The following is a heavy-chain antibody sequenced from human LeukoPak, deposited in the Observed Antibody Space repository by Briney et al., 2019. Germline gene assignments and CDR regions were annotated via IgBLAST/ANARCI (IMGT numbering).Heavy chain of an antibody. D-gene: IGHD3-22*01. CDR2: IHYSGST. CDR3: ACLTTADAFDI. J-gene: IGHJ3*02. V-gene: IGHV4-59*01. CDR1: GDSISSYY. Sequence: SETLSLTCTVSGDSISSYYWSWIRQPPGKGLEWIGYIHYSGSTNYNPSLKSRVTISVDTSKNQFSLKLSSVTAADTAVYYCACLTTADAFDIWGQGTMVTVSS.